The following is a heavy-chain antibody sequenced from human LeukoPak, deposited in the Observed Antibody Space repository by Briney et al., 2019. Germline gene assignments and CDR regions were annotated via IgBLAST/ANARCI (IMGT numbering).Heavy chain of an antibody. J-gene: IGHJ4*02. CDR2: ISAYNGNT. V-gene: IGHV1-18*01. D-gene: IGHD3-10*01. CDR1: GYTFINYG. Sequence: ASVKVSCKASGYTFINYGINWVRQAPGQGLECMGWISAYNGNTNYAQSLQGRVTMTTDTSTSTVYMEMRSLTSDDTAVYYCARDLDQYNGRFGGFGHDFWGQGTLVTVSS. CDR3: ARDLDQYNGRFGGFGHDF.